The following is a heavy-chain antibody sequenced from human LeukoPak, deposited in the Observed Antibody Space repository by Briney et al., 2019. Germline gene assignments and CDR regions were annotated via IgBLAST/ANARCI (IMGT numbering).Heavy chain of an antibody. J-gene: IGHJ4*02. CDR1: GYTFTGYY. CDR3: ARAVDIVAPFDY. D-gene: IGHD5-12*01. CDR2: INPNSGGT. Sequence: GASVKVSCKASGYTFTGYYMHWVQQAPGQGLEWMGWINPNSGGTNYAQKFQGRVTMTRDTSISTAYMELSRLRSDDTAVYYCARAVDIVAPFDYWGQGTLVTVSS. V-gene: IGHV1-2*03.